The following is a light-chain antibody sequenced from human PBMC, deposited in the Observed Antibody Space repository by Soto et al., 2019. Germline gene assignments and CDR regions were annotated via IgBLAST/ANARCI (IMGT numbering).Light chain of an antibody. Sequence: EIVLTQSPGTLSLSPGERATLSCTASQSVTNRYVAWYQQKPGQAPRLLIYVASFRATGISDRFSGSGSGTGFTLTISRLEPEDFAVYYCQQYGSSPRTFGQGTKVDIK. V-gene: IGKV3-20*01. CDR1: QSVTNRY. CDR3: QQYGSSPRT. J-gene: IGKJ1*01. CDR2: VAS.